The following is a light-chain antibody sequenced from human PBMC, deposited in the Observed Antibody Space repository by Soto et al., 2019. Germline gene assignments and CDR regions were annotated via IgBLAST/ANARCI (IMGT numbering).Light chain of an antibody. J-gene: IGKJ4*01. CDR3: QQYDNLPLT. Sequence: DIQMPQSPSSLSASVGDRVTITCQASPDISNYLNWYQQKPGKAPKLLIYDASNLETGVTSRFSGSGSGTDFTFAISSLQPEDIATYYCQQYDNLPLTFGGGTKVEIK. CDR2: DAS. V-gene: IGKV1-33*01. CDR1: PDISNY.